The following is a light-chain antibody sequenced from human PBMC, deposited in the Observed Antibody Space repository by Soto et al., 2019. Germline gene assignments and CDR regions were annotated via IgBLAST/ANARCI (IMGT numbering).Light chain of an antibody. J-gene: IGKJ2*01. CDR2: DAS. CDR1: QNINSD. CDR3: QQYHKWPPQYT. V-gene: IGKV3-15*01. Sequence: IVMTQSPVTLSVSPGERATLSCRASQNINSDLAWYQQRPGQAPRLLIYDASSRATDIPPRIRGSGSGTVFTFTISTLQSEDLGVYFCQQYHKWPPQYTIGQGTKLEI.